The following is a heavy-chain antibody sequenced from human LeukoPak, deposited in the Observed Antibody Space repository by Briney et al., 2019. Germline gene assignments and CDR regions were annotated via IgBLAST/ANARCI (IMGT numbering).Heavy chain of an antibody. CDR3: AKYFYSVDDFRPGRRYFDF. CDR1: GFTFSSYA. J-gene: IGHJ4*02. V-gene: IGHV3-30-3*02. D-gene: IGHD3/OR15-3a*01. Sequence: PGGSLRLSCAASGFTFSSYAMHWVRQAPGKGLEWVAVISYDGSNKYYADSVKGRFTISRDNSKNTLYLQMNSLRDEDTAMYFCAKYFYSVDDFRPGRRYFDFWGQGTLVTVSS. CDR2: ISYDGSNK.